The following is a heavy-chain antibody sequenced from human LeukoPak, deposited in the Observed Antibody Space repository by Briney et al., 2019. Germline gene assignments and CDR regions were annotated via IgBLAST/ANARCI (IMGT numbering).Heavy chain of an antibody. CDR3: ARDRGIVATSSAFDI. V-gene: IGHV4-30-4*01. CDR2: IYYSGST. CDR1: GGSISSGDYY. D-gene: IGHD5-12*01. J-gene: IGHJ3*02. Sequence: SHTLSLTCTVSGGSISSGDYYWSWIGQPPGKGLEWSGYIYYSGSTYHNPSLKSRVTISVDTSKNQFSLRLSSVTAADTAVYYCARDRGIVATSSAFDIWGQGTMVTASS.